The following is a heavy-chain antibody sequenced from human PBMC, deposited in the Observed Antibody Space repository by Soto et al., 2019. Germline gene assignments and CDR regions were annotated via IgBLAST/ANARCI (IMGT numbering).Heavy chain of an antibody. V-gene: IGHV3-9*01. D-gene: IGHD3-10*01. CDR3: ARDGDLNFAY. CDR2: IASNSDTI. Sequence: PGGSLRLSCAASGFRFEDYAMHWVRQAPGKGLEWVSGIASNSDTIEYADSVKGRFTISRDNAKNSLYLQMNSLRAEDTAVYYCARDGDLNFAYWGQGTLVTVSS. J-gene: IGHJ4*02. CDR1: GFRFEDYA.